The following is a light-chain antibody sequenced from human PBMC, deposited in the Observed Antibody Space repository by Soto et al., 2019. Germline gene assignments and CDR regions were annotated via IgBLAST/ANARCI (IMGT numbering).Light chain of an antibody. CDR1: SGDIGSYNR. CDR2: EVT. J-gene: IGLJ1*01. Sequence: QSVLPQPASVSGSPGQSITISCTGTSGDIGSYNRVSWYQQHPGKAPKLIIYEVTDRPSGVSNRFSGSKSGNTASLTISGLQAEDEAEYYCSSYTNINTRACVFGTETKVTAL. CDR3: SSYTNINTRACV. V-gene: IGLV2-14*01.